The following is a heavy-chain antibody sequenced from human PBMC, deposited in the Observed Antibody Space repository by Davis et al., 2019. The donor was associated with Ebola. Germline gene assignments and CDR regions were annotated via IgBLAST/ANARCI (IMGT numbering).Heavy chain of an antibody. J-gene: IGHJ6*02. CDR1: GGSFSGYY. CDR2: INHSGST. V-gene: IGHV4-34*01. CDR3: ARTALHIYYYYYGMDV. D-gene: IGHD2-21*02. Sequence: PSETLSLTCAVYGGSFSGYYWSWIRQPPGKGLEWIGEINHSGSTNYNPSLKSRVTISVDTSKNQFSLKLSSVTAADTAVYYCARTALHIYYYYYGMDVWGQGTTVTVSS.